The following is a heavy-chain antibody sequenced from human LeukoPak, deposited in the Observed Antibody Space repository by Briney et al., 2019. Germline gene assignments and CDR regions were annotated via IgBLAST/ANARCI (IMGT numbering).Heavy chain of an antibody. J-gene: IGHJ6*04. Sequence: GGSLRLSCAASGLTFSSYSMNWVRQPPGKGREWGSSISSSSSYIYYADSVKGRFTISRDNAKNSLYLQMNSLRAEDTAVYYCASYRLLWFGELSRYYYGMDVWGKGTTVTVSS. V-gene: IGHV3-21*01. CDR3: ASYRLLWFGELSRYYYGMDV. D-gene: IGHD3-10*01. CDR2: ISSSSSYI. CDR1: GLTFSSYS.